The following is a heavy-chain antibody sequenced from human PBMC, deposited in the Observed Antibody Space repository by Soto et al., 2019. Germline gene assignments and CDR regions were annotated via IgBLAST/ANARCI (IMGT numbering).Heavy chain of an antibody. J-gene: IGHJ6*02. CDR1: GYSFVNYY. Sequence: QVHLVQSGAEVKKPGASVKLSCKASGYSFVNYYINWVRQAPGQGVEWMGIIYPRGGNISYAQKFQGRVSMTSDTAASTVYMELTSLRSDDTAVYFCARDWIAVAGSISFSQAFPLLDGMDLWGQGTTVTVSS. D-gene: IGHD6-19*01. CDR3: ARDWIAVAGSISFSQAFPLLDGMDL. CDR2: IYPRGGNI. V-gene: IGHV1-46*01.